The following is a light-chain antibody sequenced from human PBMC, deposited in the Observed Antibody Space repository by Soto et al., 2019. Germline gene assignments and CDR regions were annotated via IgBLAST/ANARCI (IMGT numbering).Light chain of an antibody. CDR2: EDN. V-gene: IGLV6-57*02. CDR1: SGSIASNY. Sequence: NFMLTQPHSVSESPGKTVTISCTGSSGSIASNYVQWYQQRPGSAPTTVIYEDNRRPSGVPDRFSGSIDNSSNSASLTITGAQADDESHYYCVLYMGSGISVFGGGTKLTVL. J-gene: IGLJ2*01. CDR3: VLYMGSGISV.